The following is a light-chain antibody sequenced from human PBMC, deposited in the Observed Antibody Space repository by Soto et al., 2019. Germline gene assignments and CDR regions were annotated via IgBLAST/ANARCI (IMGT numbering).Light chain of an antibody. V-gene: IGKV1-5*01. CDR1: QSISRS. CDR2: DAS. CDR3: QHYNSYSEA. J-gene: IGKJ1*01. Sequence: LQMTQSPSTLSASVGDRVTITCRASQSISRSLAWYKQKPGKAPNLLIYDASSLESGVPSRFRGSGLGTEFTLTISSLKPDDFETYYCQHYNSYSEAFGQGTKVDIK.